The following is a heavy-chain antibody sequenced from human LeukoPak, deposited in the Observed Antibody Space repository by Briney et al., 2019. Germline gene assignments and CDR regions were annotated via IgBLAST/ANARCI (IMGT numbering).Heavy chain of an antibody. CDR3: ARDLWDYGDYVAWYFDL. CDR1: GFTFSSYS. V-gene: IGHV3-21*01. D-gene: IGHD4-17*01. CDR2: ISSSSSYI. Sequence: GGSLRLSCAASGFTFSSYSMNWVRQAPGKGLEWVSSISSSSSYIYYADSVKGRFTISRDNAKNSLYLQMNSLRAEDTAVYYCARDLWDYGDYVAWYFDLWGRGTLVTVSS. J-gene: IGHJ2*01.